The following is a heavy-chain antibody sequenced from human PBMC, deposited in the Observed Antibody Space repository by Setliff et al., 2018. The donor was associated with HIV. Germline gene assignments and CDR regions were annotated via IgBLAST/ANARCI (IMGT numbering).Heavy chain of an antibody. J-gene: IGHJ4*02. Sequence: PSETLSLTCNVSGISTSTSNYYWAWIRQPPGKGLEWIGNVYYSGTAHYNPSLKSRVTISVDTSANQFSLTLTSVTAADTATYFCARTWWDYDLWSGYLYYFDYWGQGALVTVPQ. V-gene: IGHV4-39*01. D-gene: IGHD3-3*01. CDR3: ARTWWDYDLWSGYLYYFDY. CDR1: GISTSTSNYY. CDR2: VYYSGTA.